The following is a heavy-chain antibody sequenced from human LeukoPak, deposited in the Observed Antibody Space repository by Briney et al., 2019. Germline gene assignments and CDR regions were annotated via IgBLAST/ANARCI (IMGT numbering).Heavy chain of an antibody. CDR1: GFILSTYA. D-gene: IGHD1-14*01. CDR2: ISATGYTT. J-gene: IGHJ4*02. Sequence: GGSLRLSCAASGFILSTYAMSWVRQAPGMGLEWVSAISATGYTTYYADSVKGRFTISTDNSKSTVYLQMNSLRAEDTAVYYCARGGGHHHFDYWGQGTLVTVSS. V-gene: IGHV3-23*01. CDR3: ARGGGHHHFDY.